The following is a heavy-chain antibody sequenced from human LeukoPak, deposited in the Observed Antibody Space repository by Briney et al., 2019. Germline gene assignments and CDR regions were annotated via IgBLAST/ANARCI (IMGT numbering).Heavy chain of an antibody. V-gene: IGHV1-2*02. J-gene: IGHJ4*02. D-gene: IGHD3-10*01. Sequence: GASVKVSCKASGYTFTGYYMHWVRQAPGQGLEWMGWINPNSGGTNYAQKLQGRVTMTTDTSTSTAYMELRSLRSDDTAVYYCARFPLLWFGELWANQYYFDYWGQGTLVTVSS. CDR2: INPNSGGT. CDR3: ARFPLLWFGELWANQYYFDY. CDR1: GYTFTGYY.